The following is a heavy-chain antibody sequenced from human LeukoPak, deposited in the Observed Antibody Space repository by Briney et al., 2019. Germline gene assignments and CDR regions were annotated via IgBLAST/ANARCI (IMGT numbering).Heavy chain of an antibody. J-gene: IGHJ3*02. CDR2: ISSDGSRT. D-gene: IGHD2-21*01. V-gene: IGHV3-74*01. CDR3: VRDGMVIPYALDI. Sequence: PGGSLRLSCAASAFTFSNHWMHWVRQAPGKGLVWVSDISSDGSRTFYADSVKGRLIISRDNAKNTVYLQMNSLRAEDTAVYYCVRDGMVIPYALDIWGQGTMVTVSS. CDR1: AFTFSNHW.